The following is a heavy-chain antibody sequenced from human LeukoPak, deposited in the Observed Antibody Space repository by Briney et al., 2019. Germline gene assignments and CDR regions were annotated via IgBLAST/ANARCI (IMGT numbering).Heavy chain of an antibody. D-gene: IGHD2-15*01. J-gene: IGHJ4*02. CDR2: IHSGGNT. CDR1: GFTFSNCW. V-gene: IGHV3-53*01. Sequence: GGSLRLSCAASGFTFSNCWMSWVRQAPGKGLEWVSVIHSGGNTYYADSVKGRFTISRDNSKNTLYLQMNSLRAEDTAVYYCTRDLNSGGSCWGQGTLVTVSS. CDR3: TRDLNSGGSC.